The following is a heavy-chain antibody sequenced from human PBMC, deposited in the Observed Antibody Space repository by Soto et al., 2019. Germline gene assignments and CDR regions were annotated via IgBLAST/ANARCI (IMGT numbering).Heavy chain of an antibody. CDR2: ISGNGGNT. CDR3: AKILSASGLGY. CDR1: GFTFSTYA. V-gene: IGHV3-23*01. Sequence: EVQLLESGGGLVQPGGSLRLSCAASGFTFSTYAMSWVRQAPGKGLEWVSSISGNGGNTYYADSVRGRFTISRDNSKDMLYLQMNSLRAEDTALYYCAKILSASGLGYWGQGTLVTVSS. D-gene: IGHD3-16*01. J-gene: IGHJ4*02.